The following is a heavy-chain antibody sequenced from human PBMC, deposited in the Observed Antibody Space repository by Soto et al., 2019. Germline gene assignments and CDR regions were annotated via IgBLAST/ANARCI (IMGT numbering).Heavy chain of an antibody. CDR2: FRSGGDDDTT. CDR1: GFTFSSYS. Sequence: EVQLLESGGGLVQPGGSLRLSCAASGFTFSSYSMSWVRQAPGKGLEWVSGFRSGGDDDTTYYADSVRGRFTISRDNSKNTRFMQMNSLRGEETAIYYGAKTVNSGSGGQFSDYWGQGTLVTVSS. CDR3: AKTVNSGSGGQFSDY. J-gene: IGHJ4*02. V-gene: IGHV3-23*01. D-gene: IGHD3-10*01.